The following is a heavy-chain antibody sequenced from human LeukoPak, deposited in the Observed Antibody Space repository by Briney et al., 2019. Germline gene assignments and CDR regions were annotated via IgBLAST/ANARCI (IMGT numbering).Heavy chain of an antibody. J-gene: IGHJ5*02. CDR2: ISAYNGNT. CDR1: GYTLTSYG. D-gene: IGHD6-13*01. V-gene: IGHV1-18*01. CDR3: ARDVGRLYFPEPITAAGTNWFDP. Sequence: ASVKVSCKASGYTLTSYGIGWVRQAPGQGLEWMGWISAYNGNTNYAQTLQGRVTMTTDTSTSTAYMELRSLRSDDTAVYYCARDVGRLYFPEPITAAGTNWFDPWGQGTLVTVSS.